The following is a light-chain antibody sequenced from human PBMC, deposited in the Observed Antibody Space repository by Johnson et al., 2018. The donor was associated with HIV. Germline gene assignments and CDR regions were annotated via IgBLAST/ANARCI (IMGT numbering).Light chain of an antibody. Sequence: QAVLTQPPSVSAAPGQRVTISCSGSSFNIGINFVSWYQQVPGTAPKLLICESNKRPSGIPNRFSGSKSCTSATLGITGLQTGDEADYYCGTWDSRLSVYVFGTGTKVTVL. V-gene: IGLV1-51*02. CDR3: GTWDSRLSVYV. CDR2: ESN. CDR1: SFNIGINF. J-gene: IGLJ1*01.